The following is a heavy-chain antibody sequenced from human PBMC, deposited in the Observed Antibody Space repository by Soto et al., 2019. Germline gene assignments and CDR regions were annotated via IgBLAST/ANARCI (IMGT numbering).Heavy chain of an antibody. CDR2: LYDLDGS. J-gene: IGHJ3*01. CDR3: ATWHEREHAYDV. V-gene: IGHV3-53*01. CDR1: GLTISGKKY. Sequence: DVQLVESGGGLFQPGESLRLSCAAFGLTISGKKYVAWVRQAPGKRLEWVSALYDLDGSFYADSVKGRFTTSSDSSKTTVYLQINDLRPDDTAVYYCATWHEREHAYDVWGQGTTVTVSS. D-gene: IGHD1-1*01.